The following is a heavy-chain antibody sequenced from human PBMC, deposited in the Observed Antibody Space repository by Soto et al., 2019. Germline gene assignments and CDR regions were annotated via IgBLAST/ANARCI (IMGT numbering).Heavy chain of an antibody. CDR3: ARGSGRAVAGGSDAFDI. Sequence: PSETLSLTRTLSAGTISTYYSIWLPQPPGKGLEWIGYIYYSGSTNYNPSLKSRVTISVDTSKMQFSLKLISVTAADTAVYYCARGSGRAVAGGSDAFDIWGQGTMVTVSS. CDR1: AGTISTYY. J-gene: IGHJ3*02. CDR2: IYYSGST. D-gene: IGHD6-19*01. V-gene: IGHV4-59*01.